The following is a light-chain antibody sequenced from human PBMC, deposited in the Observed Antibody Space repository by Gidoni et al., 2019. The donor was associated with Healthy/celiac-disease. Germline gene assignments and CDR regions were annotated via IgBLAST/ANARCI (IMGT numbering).Light chain of an antibody. CDR1: QSVSSSY. CDR3: QQYGSSSLT. Sequence: EIVFPQSPGTLSVSPGERATLSCSASQSVSSSYLAWYQQKPGPAPSLLIYGASSRATGIPDLFSGGGSGTDFTLTISRLEAEDVAVYYCQQYGSSSLTFGGGTKVEIK. CDR2: GAS. J-gene: IGKJ4*01. V-gene: IGKV3-20*01.